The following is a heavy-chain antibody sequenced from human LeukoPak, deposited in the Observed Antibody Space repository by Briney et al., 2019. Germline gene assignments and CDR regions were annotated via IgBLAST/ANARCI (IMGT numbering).Heavy chain of an antibody. CDR3: ARPYCSGGSCYSFSFDY. J-gene: IGHJ4*02. CDR1: GYSFTSYW. Sequence: GESLKISCQGSGYSFTSYWIGWVRQLPGKGLEWMGIIYPGDSDTRYSPSFQGQVTISADKSISTAYLQWSSLKASDTAMYYCARPYCSGGSCYSFSFDYWGQGTLVTVSS. CDR2: IYPGDSDT. V-gene: IGHV5-51*01. D-gene: IGHD2-15*01.